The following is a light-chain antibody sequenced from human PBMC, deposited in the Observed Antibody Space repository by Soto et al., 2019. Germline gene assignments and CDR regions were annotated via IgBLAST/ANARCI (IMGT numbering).Light chain of an antibody. CDR1: QSVSSSH. J-gene: IGKJ1*01. CDR3: QQYGSSPWT. Sequence: EIVLTQSPGTLSLSPVERATLSCRASQSVSSSHLAWYQQKPGQAPRLLIYGASSRATGIPDRFSGSGSGTDFTLTISRLEPEDFAVYYCQQYGSSPWTFGQGTKVDIK. CDR2: GAS. V-gene: IGKV3-20*01.